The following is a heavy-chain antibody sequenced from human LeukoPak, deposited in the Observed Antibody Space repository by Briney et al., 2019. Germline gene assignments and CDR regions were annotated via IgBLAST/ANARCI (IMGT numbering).Heavy chain of an antibody. CDR2: ISYDGSNK. J-gene: IGHJ4*02. D-gene: IGHD3-10*01. CDR1: GFTFSSYA. V-gene: IGHV3-30*04. CDR3: ARDSYYYGSGSYADY. Sequence: GGTLRLSCAASGFTFSSYAMHWVRQAPGKGLEWVAVISYDGSNKYYADSVKGRFTISRDNSKNTLYLQMNSLRAEDTAVYYCARDSYYYGSGSYADYWGQGTLVTVSS.